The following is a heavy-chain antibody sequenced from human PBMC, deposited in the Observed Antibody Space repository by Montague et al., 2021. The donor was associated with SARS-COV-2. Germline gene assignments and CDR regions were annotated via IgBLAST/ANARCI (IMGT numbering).Heavy chain of an antibody. CDR3: ARGSEYYYHPFDY. J-gene: IGHJ4*01. CDR1: GASMSGYH. CDR2: IYSTGDT. Sequence: SETLSLTCTVPGASMSGYHWSWIRQPAGKALEWIGRIYSTGDTTYNPSLKSRLTMSVDTSERQLSLKMTSVSAAVTAIYYCARGSEYYYHPFDYWGHGNLVTVSS. D-gene: IGHD2/OR15-2a*01. V-gene: IGHV4-4*07.